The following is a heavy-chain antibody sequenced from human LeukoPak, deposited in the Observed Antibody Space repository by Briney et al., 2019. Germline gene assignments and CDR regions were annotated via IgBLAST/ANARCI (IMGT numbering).Heavy chain of an antibody. CDR1: GFTFSIYG. CDR2: ISYDGSNE. J-gene: IGHJ3*02. D-gene: IGHD2-2*01. Sequence: GGSLRLSCAASGFTFSIYGMHWVRQAPGKGLEWVAVISYDGSNEYYAVSVKGRFTISRDNSKNTLYLQMNSLRPEDAAVYYCARDYFCSSTSCSATGAFDIWGQGTMVTVSS. CDR3: ARDYFCSSTSCSATGAFDI. V-gene: IGHV3-30*03.